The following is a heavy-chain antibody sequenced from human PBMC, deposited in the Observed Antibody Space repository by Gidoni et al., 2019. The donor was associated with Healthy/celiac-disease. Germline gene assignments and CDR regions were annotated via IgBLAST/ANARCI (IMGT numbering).Heavy chain of an antibody. CDR1: GFTFDDYA. Sequence: EVQLVESGGGLVQPGRSLRLSCAASGFTFDDYAMHWVRQAPGKGLEWVSGISWNSGSIGYADSVKGRFTISRDNAKNSLYLQMNSLRAEDTALYYCAKGSLVYYDSSGQGDWFDPWGQGTLVTVSS. D-gene: IGHD3-22*01. J-gene: IGHJ5*02. V-gene: IGHV3-9*01. CDR2: ISWNSGSI. CDR3: AKGSLVYYDSSGQGDWFDP.